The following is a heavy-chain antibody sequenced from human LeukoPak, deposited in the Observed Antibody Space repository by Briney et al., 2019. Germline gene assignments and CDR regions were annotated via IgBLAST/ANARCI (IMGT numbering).Heavy chain of an antibody. CDR3: ARAHYYDSSGYYRNFDY. Sequence: ASVKVSCKASGGTFSSYAISWVRQAPGQGLEWMGGIIPIFGTANYAQKFQGRVTITAGESTSTAYMELSSLRSEDTAVYYCARAHYYDSSGYYRNFDYWGQGTLVTVSS. D-gene: IGHD3-22*01. CDR2: IIPIFGTA. V-gene: IGHV1-69*13. J-gene: IGHJ4*02. CDR1: GGTFSSYA.